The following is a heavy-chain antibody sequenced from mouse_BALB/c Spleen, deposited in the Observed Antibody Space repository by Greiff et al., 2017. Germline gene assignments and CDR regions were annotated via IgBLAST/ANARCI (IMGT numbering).Heavy chain of an antibody. J-gene: IGHJ1*01. CDR3: AREVDYGSGGYFDV. CDR2: INPNNGGT. Sequence: EVQLQESGPELVKPGASVKIPCKASGYTFTDYNMDWVKQSHGKSLEWIGDINPNNGGTIYNQKFKGKATLTVDKSSSTAYMELRSLTSEDTAVYYCAREVDYGSGGYFDVWGAGTTVTVSS. V-gene: IGHV1-18*01. D-gene: IGHD1-1*01. CDR1: GYTFTDYN.